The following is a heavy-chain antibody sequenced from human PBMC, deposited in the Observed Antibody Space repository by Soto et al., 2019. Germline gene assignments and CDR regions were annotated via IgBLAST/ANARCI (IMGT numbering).Heavy chain of an antibody. CDR3: AKVLIIAAAGQYNWFDP. D-gene: IGHD6-13*01. CDR1: GFTFSSYG. Sequence: QVQLVESGGGVVQPGRSLRLSCAASGFTFSSYGMHWVRQAPGKGLEWVAVISYDGSNKYYADSVKGRFTISRDNSKNTLYLQMNSLRAEDTAVYYCAKVLIIAAAGQYNWFDPWGQGTLVTVSS. CDR2: ISYDGSNK. J-gene: IGHJ5*02. V-gene: IGHV3-30*18.